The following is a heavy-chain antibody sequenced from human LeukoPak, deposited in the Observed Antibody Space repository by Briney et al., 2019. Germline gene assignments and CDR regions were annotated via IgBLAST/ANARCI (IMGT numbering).Heavy chain of an antibody. CDR1: EFTFSSYA. Sequence: PGGSLRLSCAASEFTFSSYAMSWVRQAPGKGLEWVSSISGSSTYIYYADSVRGRFTISRDNAKNSLYLQMNSLRAEDTAVYYCARGGQGYYFDYWGQGTLVTVSS. CDR2: ISGSSTYI. J-gene: IGHJ4*02. V-gene: IGHV3-21*01. CDR3: ARGGQGYYFDY.